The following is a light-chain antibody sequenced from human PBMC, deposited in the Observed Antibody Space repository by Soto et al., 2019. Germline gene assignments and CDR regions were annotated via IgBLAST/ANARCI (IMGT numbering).Light chain of an antibody. CDR1: QTMSTW. V-gene: IGKV1-12*01. Sequence: DIQVTQSRPTLSSSVGDRVXXXXXASQTMSTWMAWYQQKPGKAPKLLVYDASTLQSGVASRFSGSGSGTEFTLTISSLQPEDFATYYCQQADTFPITFGQGTRLEIK. CDR3: QQADTFPIT. J-gene: IGKJ5*01. CDR2: DAS.